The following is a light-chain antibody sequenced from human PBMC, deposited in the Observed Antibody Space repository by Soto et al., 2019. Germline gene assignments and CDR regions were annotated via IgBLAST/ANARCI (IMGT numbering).Light chain of an antibody. Sequence: QSVLTQPPSVSGAPGQRVTISCTGSRSNIGAGYDVHWYQQLPGTAPKLLIYGNTNRPSGVPDRFSGSKSGTSGSLAITGLRPEDEADYYCQSYDSSLSDRVFGGGTKLTVL. CDR1: RSNIGAGYD. J-gene: IGLJ2*01. CDR3: QSYDSSLSDRV. V-gene: IGLV1-40*01. CDR2: GNT.